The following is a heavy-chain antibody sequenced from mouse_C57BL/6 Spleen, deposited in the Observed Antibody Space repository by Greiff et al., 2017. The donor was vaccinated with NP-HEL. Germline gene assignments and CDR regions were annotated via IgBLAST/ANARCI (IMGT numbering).Heavy chain of an antibody. V-gene: IGHV1-85*01. CDR2: IYPRDGSN. CDR3: ARGRQQGYFDY. J-gene: IGHJ2*01. Sequence: QVQLQQSGPELVKPGASVKLSCKASGYTFTSYDINWVKQRPGQGLEWIGWIYPRDGSNKYNEKFKGKATLTVDTSSSTAYMELHSLTSEDSAVYFCARGRQQGYFDYWGQGTTLTVSS. D-gene: IGHD3-2*01. CDR1: GYTFTSYD.